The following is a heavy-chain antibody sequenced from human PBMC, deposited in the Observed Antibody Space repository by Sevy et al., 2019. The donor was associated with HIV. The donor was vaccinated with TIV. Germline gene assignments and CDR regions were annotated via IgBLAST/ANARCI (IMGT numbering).Heavy chain of an antibody. J-gene: IGHJ4*02. CDR3: ARAKNEEGYCGGDCYTRPFDY. CDR1: GFTFSSYA. Sequence: GSLRLSCAASGFTFSSYAMHWVRQAPGKGLEWVAVISYDGSNKYYADSVKGRFTISRDNSKNTLYLQMNSLRAEDTAVYYCARAKNEEGYCGGDCYTRPFDYWGQGTLVTVSS. D-gene: IGHD2-21*02. CDR2: ISYDGSNK. V-gene: IGHV3-30-3*01.